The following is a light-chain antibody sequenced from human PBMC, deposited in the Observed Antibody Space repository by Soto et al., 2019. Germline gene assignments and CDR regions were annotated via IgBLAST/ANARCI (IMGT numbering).Light chain of an antibody. CDR1: SSDIGRYNF. V-gene: IGLV2-14*01. CDR2: EVT. J-gene: IGLJ1*01. CDR3: SSYTSVTTFVV. Sequence: QSALTQPAPVSGSPGQSITISCTGTSSDIGRYNFVSWYQQHPGKAPKLLVYEVTNRPSGVSNRFSGSKSGNTASLTIFGLQTEDEADYYCSSYTSVTTFVVFGTGTKLTVL.